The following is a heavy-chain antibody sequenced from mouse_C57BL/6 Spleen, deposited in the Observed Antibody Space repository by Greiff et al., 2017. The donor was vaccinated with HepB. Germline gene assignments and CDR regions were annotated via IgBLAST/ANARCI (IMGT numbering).Heavy chain of an antibody. J-gene: IGHJ3*01. D-gene: IGHD2-5*01. CDR3: ARRGYSNYLAY. CDR1: GYTFTSYW. Sequence: VQLQQPGAELVMPGASVKLSCKASGYTFTSYWMHWVKQRPGQGLEWIGEIDPSDSYTNYNQKFKGKSTLTVDKSSSTAYMQLSSLTSEDSAVYYCARRGYSNYLAYWGQGTLVTVSA. V-gene: IGHV1-69*01. CDR2: IDPSDSYT.